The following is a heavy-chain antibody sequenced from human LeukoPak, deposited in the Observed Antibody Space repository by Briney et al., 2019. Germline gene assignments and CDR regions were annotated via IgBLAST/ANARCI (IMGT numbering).Heavy chain of an antibody. J-gene: IGHJ2*01. CDR1: AFTFSNYW. CDR3: ARDQGSMIVVRTTIWYFDL. Sequence: GGSLRLSCAASAFTFSNYWMSWVRQAPGKGLEWVANINQDGSEIYYVDSVKGRFTISRDNAKNSLYLQINSVRADDTAVYYCARDQGSMIVVRTTIWYFDLWGRGTLVTVSS. V-gene: IGHV3-7*01. CDR2: INQDGSEI. D-gene: IGHD3-22*01.